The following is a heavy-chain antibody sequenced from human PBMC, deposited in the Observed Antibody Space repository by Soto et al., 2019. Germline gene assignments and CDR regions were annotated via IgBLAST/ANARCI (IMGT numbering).Heavy chain of an antibody. Sequence: SQSRARTCAISGYGVSSSVSAFDLIRHSRSRVLECLGRTYYRSKWYNDYSISVKSRITINPDTSKNQFSLQLSSVIPEDTAVYSCARAHLGSHSSNLDQFDQWG. CDR2: TYYRSKWYN. V-gene: IGHV6-1*01. J-gene: IGHJ5*02. CDR1: GYGVSSSVSA. D-gene: IGHD2-15*01. CDR3: ARAHLGSHSSNLDQFDQ.